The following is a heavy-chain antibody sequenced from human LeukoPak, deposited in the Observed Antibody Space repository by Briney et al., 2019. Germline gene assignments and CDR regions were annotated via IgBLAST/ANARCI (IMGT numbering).Heavy chain of an antibody. V-gene: IGHV4-34*01. J-gene: IGHJ4*02. CDR1: GGSFSGYY. D-gene: IGHD6-13*01. Sequence: SETLSLTCAVYGGSFSGYYWSWIRQPPGKGLEWIGEINHSGSTNYNPSLKSRVTISVDTSKNQFSLKLSSVTAADTAVSYCATQYSSSWGLGYWGQGTLVTVSS. CDR3: ATQYSSSWGLGY. CDR2: INHSGST.